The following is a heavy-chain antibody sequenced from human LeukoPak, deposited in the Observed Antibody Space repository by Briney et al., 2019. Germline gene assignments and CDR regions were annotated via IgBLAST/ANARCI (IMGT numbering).Heavy chain of an antibody. CDR3: ARASHLPYYDFWSGYFSFDY. CDR2: IYYSGST. D-gene: IGHD3-3*01. J-gene: IGHJ4*02. CDR1: GGSISSGNYY. V-gene: IGHV4-30-4*02. Sequence: SETLSLTCTVSGGSISSGNYYWSWIRQPPGKGLEWIGYIYYSGSTYYNPSLKSRVTISVDTSKNQFSLKLSSVTAADTAVYYCARASHLPYYDFWSGYFSFDYWGQGTLVTVSS.